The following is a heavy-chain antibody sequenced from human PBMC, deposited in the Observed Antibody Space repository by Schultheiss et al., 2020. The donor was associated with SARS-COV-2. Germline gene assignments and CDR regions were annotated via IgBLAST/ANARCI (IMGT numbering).Heavy chain of an antibody. D-gene: IGHD2-2*02. J-gene: IGHJ1*01. CDR3: ARALGYCSSTSCYRGYFQH. V-gene: IGHV4-39*07. CDR1: GGSISSSSYY. Sequence: GSLRLSCTVSGGSISSSSYYWGWIRQPPGKGLEWIGYIYYSGSTYYNPSLKSRVTISVDTSKNQFSLKLSSVTAADTAVYYCARALGYCSSTSCYRGYFQHWGQGTLVTVSS. CDR2: IYYSGST.